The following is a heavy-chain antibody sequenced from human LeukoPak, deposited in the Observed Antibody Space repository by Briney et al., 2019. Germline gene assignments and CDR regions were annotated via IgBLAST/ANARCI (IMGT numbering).Heavy chain of an antibody. D-gene: IGHD2-2*01. CDR3: ARDRRSGYCSSTSCYLYDY. CDR2: ISAYNGNT. CDR1: GYTFTSYG. J-gene: IGHJ4*02. Sequence: GASVKVSCKASGYTFTSYGISWVRQAPGQGLEWMGWISAYNGNTNYAQKLQGRVTMTTDTSTSTAYMELRSLRSDDTAVYSCARDRRSGYCSSTSCYLYDYWGQGTLVTVSS. V-gene: IGHV1-18*01.